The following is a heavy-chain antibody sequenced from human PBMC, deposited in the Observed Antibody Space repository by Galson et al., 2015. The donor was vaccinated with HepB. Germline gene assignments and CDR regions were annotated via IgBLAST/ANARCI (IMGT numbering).Heavy chain of an antibody. CDR2: IKQDGSEK. J-gene: IGHJ4*02. Sequence: SLRLSCAASGFTFSSYWMSWVRQAPGKGLEWVANIKQDGSEKYYVDSVKGRFTISRDNAKNSLYLQMNSLRAEDTAVYYCARDMATHTPYSSGWYGSYFDYWGQGTLVTVSS. V-gene: IGHV3-7*03. D-gene: IGHD6-19*01. CDR1: GFTFSSYW. CDR3: ARDMATHTPYSSGWYGSYFDY.